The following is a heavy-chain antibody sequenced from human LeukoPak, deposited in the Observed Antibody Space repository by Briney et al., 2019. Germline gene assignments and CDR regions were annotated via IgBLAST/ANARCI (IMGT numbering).Heavy chain of an antibody. CDR1: GFTFSSYG. CDR3: ARDQSGGAWRRFDY. CDR2: IRYDGSNK. D-gene: IGHD3-10*01. Sequence: GGSLRLSCAASGFTFSSYGMHWVRQAPGKGLEWVAFIRYDGSNKYYADSVKGRFTISRDNSKNTVYLQMNSLRAEDTGVYYCARDQSGGAWRRFDYWGQGALVTVSS. V-gene: IGHV3-30*02. J-gene: IGHJ4*02.